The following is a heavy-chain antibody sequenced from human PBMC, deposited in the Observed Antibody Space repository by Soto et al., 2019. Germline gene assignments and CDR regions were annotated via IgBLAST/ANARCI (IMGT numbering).Heavy chain of an antibody. J-gene: IGHJ4*02. D-gene: IGHD2-2*01. Sequence: QVQLQESGPGLVKPSGTLSLTCAVSGGSISSSNWWSWVRQPPGMGLEWIGEIYHSGSTNYNPSLNSRVTISVDKSENQFSLKLSSVTAADTAVYYCARGAVLVPAALDYWGQGTLVTVSS. CDR2: IYHSGST. CDR3: ARGAVLVPAALDY. V-gene: IGHV4-4*02. CDR1: GGSISSSNW.